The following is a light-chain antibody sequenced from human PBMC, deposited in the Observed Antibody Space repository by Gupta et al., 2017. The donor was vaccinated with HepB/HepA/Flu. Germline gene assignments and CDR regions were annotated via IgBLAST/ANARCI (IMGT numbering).Light chain of an antibody. CDR1: NIGSKS. CDR2: DDS. Sequence: SYVLTQPPSVSVAPGKPARITCGGNNIGSKSVNWYQQKPGQAPVMVVYDDSDRPSGIPERFSGSNSGNTATLIISRVEAGDEADYYCQVWDSSSDHRVFGGGTKLTVL. CDR3: QVWDSSSDHRV. J-gene: IGLJ3*02. V-gene: IGLV3-21*03.